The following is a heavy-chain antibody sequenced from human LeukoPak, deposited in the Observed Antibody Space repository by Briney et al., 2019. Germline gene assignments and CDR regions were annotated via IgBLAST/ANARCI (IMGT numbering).Heavy chain of an antibody. CDR1: GGSISSGSYY. CDR3: ARDPGYSDAKSEYYFDY. CDR2: IYTSGST. Sequence: SQTLSLTCTVSGGSISSGSYYWSWIRQPAGKGLEWIGRIYTSGSTSYNPSLKSRVTISVDTSKNQFSLELSSVTAADTAVYYCARDPGYSDAKSEYYFDYWGQGTLVTVSS. D-gene: IGHD2-2*03. V-gene: IGHV4-61*02. J-gene: IGHJ4*02.